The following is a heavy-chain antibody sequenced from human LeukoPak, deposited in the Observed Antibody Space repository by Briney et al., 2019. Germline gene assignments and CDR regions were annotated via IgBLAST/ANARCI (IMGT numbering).Heavy chain of an antibody. J-gene: IGHJ4*02. V-gene: IGHV3-23*01. CDR1: GFTFSTYA. CDR3: ANYGSSWNFDY. D-gene: IGHD6-13*01. CDR2: ISGSWGST. Sequence: GRSLRLSCASSGFTFSTYAMIWARQAPGKGLEWVSDISGSWGSTYYADSVKGRFTISRDNSKNTLYLQMNSLRAEDTAVYYCANYGSSWNFDYWGQGTLVTVSS.